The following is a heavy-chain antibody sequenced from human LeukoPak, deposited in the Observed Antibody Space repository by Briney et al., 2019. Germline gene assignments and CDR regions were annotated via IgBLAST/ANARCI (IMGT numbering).Heavy chain of an antibody. V-gene: IGHV3-7*01. CDR1: GFMFSSYW. Sequence: GGSLRLSCAASGFMFSSYWMTWVRQAPGKGLEWVANINQDGSIRYYVGSVQGRFTISRDNAKNSLYLQMSSLRAEDTAVYYCARTNAWHPGDYWGQGTLVTVSS. J-gene: IGHJ4*02. CDR3: ARTNAWHPGDY. CDR2: INQDGSIR. D-gene: IGHD2-2*01.